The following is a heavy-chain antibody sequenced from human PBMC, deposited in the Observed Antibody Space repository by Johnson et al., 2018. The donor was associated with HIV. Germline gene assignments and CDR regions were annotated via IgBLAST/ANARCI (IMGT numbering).Heavy chain of an antibody. J-gene: IGHJ3*02. CDR2: IYSGDTT. Sequence: VQLVESGGGLVKPGGSLRLSCAASGFTFSDYYMSWVRQAPGKGLEWVSVIYSGDTTYYADSVKGRFTISRDNSKNTLYLQMNSLRAEDTAVYYCAKDVAFRDDAFDIWGQGTMVTVSS. V-gene: IGHV3-66*01. D-gene: IGHD2-21*01. CDR3: AKDVAFRDDAFDI. CDR1: GFTFSDYY.